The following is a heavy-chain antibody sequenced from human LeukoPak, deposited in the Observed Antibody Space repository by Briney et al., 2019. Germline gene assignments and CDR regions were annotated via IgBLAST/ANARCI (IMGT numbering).Heavy chain of an antibody. V-gene: IGHV3-7*01. J-gene: IGHJ4*02. Sequence: PGGSLRLSCAASGFTFSSYWMSWVRQAPGKGLEWVANIKQDGSEKYYVDSVKGRFTISRGNAKNSLYLQMNSLRAEDTAVYYCARLPGIAAADEYYFDYWGQGTLVTVSS. D-gene: IGHD6-13*01. CDR2: IKQDGSEK. CDR3: ARLPGIAAADEYYFDY. CDR1: GFTFSSYW.